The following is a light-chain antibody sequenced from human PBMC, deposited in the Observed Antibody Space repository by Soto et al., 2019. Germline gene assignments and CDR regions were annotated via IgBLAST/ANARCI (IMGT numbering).Light chain of an antibody. Sequence: DIQMTQSPSSLSASVGDRVTITCQASQDISNYLNWYQQKPGKAPKLLIYDASNFETGVPSRFSGSGSGTDFTFTISSLQPEDIATYYCQQYDKLPPYTFGQGTKLEIK. CDR1: QDISNY. J-gene: IGKJ2*01. CDR3: QQYDKLPPYT. CDR2: DAS. V-gene: IGKV1-33*01.